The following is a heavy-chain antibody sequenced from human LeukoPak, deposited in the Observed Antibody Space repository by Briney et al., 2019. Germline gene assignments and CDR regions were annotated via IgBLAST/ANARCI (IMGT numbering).Heavy chain of an antibody. J-gene: IGHJ4*02. Sequence: GGSLRLSCAASEFTFSSYTMNWVRQAPGKGLEWVSSINGRSSYIYYADSVKGRFTISRDNAKNSLNLQMNSLRPEDTAVYYCARDITYGSGSFDYWGQGTLVTVSS. V-gene: IGHV3-21*01. CDR3: ARDITYGSGSFDY. CDR1: EFTFSSYT. CDR2: INGRSSYI. D-gene: IGHD3-10*01.